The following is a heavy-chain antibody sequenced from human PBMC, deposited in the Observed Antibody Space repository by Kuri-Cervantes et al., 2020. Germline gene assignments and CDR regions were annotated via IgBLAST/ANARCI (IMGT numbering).Heavy chain of an antibody. CDR1: GGTFSSYA. J-gene: IGHJ6*03. Sequence: SVKVSCKASGGTFSSYAISWVRQAPGQRLEWMGGIIPIFGTANYAQKFQGRVTITTDESTSTAYMELSSLRSEDTAVYYCARAAGCSSTSCSDYYYYYMDVWGKGTTVTVSS. V-gene: IGHV1-69*05. D-gene: IGHD2-2*01. CDR2: IIPIFGTA. CDR3: ARAAGCSSTSCSDYYYYYMDV.